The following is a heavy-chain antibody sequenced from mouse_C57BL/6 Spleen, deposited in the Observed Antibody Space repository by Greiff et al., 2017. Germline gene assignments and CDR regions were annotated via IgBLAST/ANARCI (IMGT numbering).Heavy chain of an antibody. J-gene: IGHJ3*01. Sequence: EVNLVESGGGLVQPGGSLKLSCAASGFTFSDYYMYWVRQTPEKRLEWVAYISNGGGSTYYPDTVKGRFTISRDNAKNTLYLQMSRLKSEDTAMYYCASPYYSNYEAWFAYWGQGTLVTVSA. D-gene: IGHD2-5*01. CDR3: ASPYYSNYEAWFAY. CDR1: GFTFSDYY. CDR2: ISNGGGST. V-gene: IGHV5-12*01.